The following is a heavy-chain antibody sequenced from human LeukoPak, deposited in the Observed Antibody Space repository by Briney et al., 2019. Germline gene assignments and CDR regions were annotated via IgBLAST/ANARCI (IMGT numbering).Heavy chain of an antibody. V-gene: IGHV3-74*03. Sequence: GGSLRLSCAGSGFSFNNYLMHWVRQAPGKGLVWVSRINTDGSHSMYADSVKGRFSISRDNTKSTLYLQMNSLRAEDTAVYYCTRDLNGDPYYYLDVWGKGTTVTVSS. D-gene: IGHD4-17*01. CDR1: GFSFNNYL. J-gene: IGHJ6*03. CDR3: TRDLNGDPYYYLDV. CDR2: INTDGSHS.